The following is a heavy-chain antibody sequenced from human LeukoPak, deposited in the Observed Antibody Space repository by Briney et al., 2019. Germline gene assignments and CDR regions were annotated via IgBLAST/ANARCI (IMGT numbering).Heavy chain of an antibody. Sequence: KSGGSLRLSCVASGFTFSKAWMSWVRQAPGKGLEWVGRIKSKTDGGTADYAAPVKGRFTISRDDSKNSLYLQMNSLKTEDTAVYYCARGNFGVLVGGATQRYYYGMDVWGQGTTVTVSS. V-gene: IGHV3-15*01. CDR3: ARGNFGVLVGGATQRYYYGMDV. CDR2: IKSKTDGGTA. CDR1: GFTFSKAW. D-gene: IGHD2-15*01. J-gene: IGHJ6*02.